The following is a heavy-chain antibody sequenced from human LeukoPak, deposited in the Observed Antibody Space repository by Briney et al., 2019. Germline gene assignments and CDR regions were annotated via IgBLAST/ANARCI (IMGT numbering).Heavy chain of an antibody. CDR1: GFTVSSNY. J-gene: IGHJ4*02. CDR2: ISGSGGST. V-gene: IGHV3-23*01. D-gene: IGHD6-19*01. CDR3: AKSATVAGIYYFDY. Sequence: GGSLRLSCAASGFTVSSNYMSWVRQAPGKGLEWVSAISGSGGSTYYADSVKGRFTISRDNSKNTLYLQMNSLRAEDTAVYYCAKSATVAGIYYFDYWGQGTLVTVSS.